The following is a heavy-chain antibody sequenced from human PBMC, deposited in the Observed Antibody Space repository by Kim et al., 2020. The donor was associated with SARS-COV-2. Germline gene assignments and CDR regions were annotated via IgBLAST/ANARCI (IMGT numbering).Heavy chain of an antibody. Sequence: GGSLRLSCAASGFTFSDYYMSWIRQAPGKGLEWVSYISSSSSYTNYADSVKGRFTISRDNAKNSLYLQMNSLRAEDTAVYYCASQIGGCSSTSCYSGNDAFDIWGQGTMVTVSS. D-gene: IGHD2-2*01. CDR2: ISSSSSYT. CDR1: GFTFSDYY. CDR3: ASQIGGCSSTSCYSGNDAFDI. V-gene: IGHV3-11*06. J-gene: IGHJ3*02.